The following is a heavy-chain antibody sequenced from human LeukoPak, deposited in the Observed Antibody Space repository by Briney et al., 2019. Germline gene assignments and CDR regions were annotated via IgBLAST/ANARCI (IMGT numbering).Heavy chain of an antibody. CDR2: IIPIFGTA. CDR3: ARDRSSGWYSDY. CDR1: GGTFSSYA. V-gene: IGHV1-69*05. D-gene: IGHD6-19*01. Sequence: SVKVSCKASGGTFSSYAISWVRQAPGQGLEWMGRIIPIFGTANYAQKFQGRVTITTDESTSTAYMELSSLRSEDAAVYYCARDRSSGWYSDYWGQGTLVTVSS. J-gene: IGHJ4*02.